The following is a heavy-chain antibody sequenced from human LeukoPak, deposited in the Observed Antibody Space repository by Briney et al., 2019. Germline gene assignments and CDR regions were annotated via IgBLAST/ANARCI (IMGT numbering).Heavy chain of an antibody. V-gene: IGHV4-34*01. D-gene: IGHD2-2*01. J-gene: IGHJ5*02. CDR3: ASPVVPAARLNWFDP. Sequence: PSETLSLTCAVYGGSFSGYYWSWIRQPPGKGLEWIGEINHSGSTNYNPSLKSRVTISVDTSKNQFSLKLSSVTAADTAVYYCASPVVPAARLNWFDPWGQGTLVTVSS. CDR2: INHSGST. CDR1: GGSFSGYY.